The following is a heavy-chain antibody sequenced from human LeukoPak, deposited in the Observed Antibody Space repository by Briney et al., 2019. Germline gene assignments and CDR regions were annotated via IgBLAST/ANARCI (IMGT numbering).Heavy chain of an antibody. Sequence: GGSLRLSCAASGFTFSSYALHWVRQAPGKGLEWVAVISYDGGSKYYADSVKGRFTISRDNSKNTPFLQMNSLRPEDTAVFYCARDRWFGEPSGMDVWGQGTTVTVSS. V-gene: IGHV3-30*04. CDR3: ARDRWFGEPSGMDV. CDR1: GFTFSSYA. J-gene: IGHJ6*02. CDR2: ISYDGGSK. D-gene: IGHD3-10*01.